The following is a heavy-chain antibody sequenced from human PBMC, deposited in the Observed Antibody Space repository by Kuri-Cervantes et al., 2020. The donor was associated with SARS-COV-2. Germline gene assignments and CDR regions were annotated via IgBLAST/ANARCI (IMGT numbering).Heavy chain of an antibody. V-gene: IGHV1-3*01. Sequence: ASVKVSCKASGYTFTSYAMHWVRQAPGQRLEWMGWINAGNGNTKYSQKFQGRVTITRDTSASTAYMELSSLRSEDTAVYYCARGEVVVAATHYYYYYGMDVWGQGTTVIVSS. J-gene: IGHJ6*02. CDR2: INAGNGNT. D-gene: IGHD2-15*01. CDR3: ARGEVVVAATHYYYYYGMDV. CDR1: GYTFTSYA.